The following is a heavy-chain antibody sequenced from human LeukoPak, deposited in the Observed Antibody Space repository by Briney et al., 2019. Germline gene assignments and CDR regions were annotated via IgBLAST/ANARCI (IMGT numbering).Heavy chain of an antibody. CDR1: GGSISSSSYY. D-gene: IGHD5-12*01. Sequence: SETLSLTCTASGGSISSSSYYWGWIRQPPGKGLEWIGSIYYSGSTHYNPSLKSRVTISVDTSKNQVSLKLRSVTAADTAVYYCARTTEGYAGGPGYSYYYYMDVWGKGTTVTISS. V-gene: IGHV4-39*07. CDR2: IYYSGST. J-gene: IGHJ6*03. CDR3: ARTTEGYAGGPGYSYYYYMDV.